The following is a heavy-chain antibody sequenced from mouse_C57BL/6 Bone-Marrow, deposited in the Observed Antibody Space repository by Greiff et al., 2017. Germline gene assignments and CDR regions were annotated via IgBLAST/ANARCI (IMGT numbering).Heavy chain of an antibody. CDR2: IYPSSGNT. CDR3: APFTGDYWSFDV. CDR1: GYTFTSYG. Sequence: QVHLKQSGAELARPGASVTLSCKASGYTFTSYGISWVKQRTGQGLVWIGEIYPSSGNTYYNEKFKGKATLTADKSSSTSYMELLALTSEDSAVYFCAPFTGDYWSFDVWGKGTTVTVSS. J-gene: IGHJ1*03. D-gene: IGHD4-1*01. V-gene: IGHV1-81*01.